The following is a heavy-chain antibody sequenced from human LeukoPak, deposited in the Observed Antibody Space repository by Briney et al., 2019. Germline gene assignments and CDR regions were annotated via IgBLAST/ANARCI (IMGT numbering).Heavy chain of an antibody. J-gene: IGHJ4*02. CDR3: AKSLNPKYYFDY. Sequence: GGSLRLSCAASGFTFDDYGMSWVRQAPGKGLEWVSGINWNGGSTGYADSVKGRFTISRDNAKNSLYLQMNSLRAEDTAVYYCAKSLNPKYYFDYWGQGTLVTVSS. CDR1: GFTFDDYG. CDR2: INWNGGST. V-gene: IGHV3-20*04.